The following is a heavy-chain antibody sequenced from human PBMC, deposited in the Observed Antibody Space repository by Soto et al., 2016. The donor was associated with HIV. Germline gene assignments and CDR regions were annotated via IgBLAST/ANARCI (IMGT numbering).Heavy chain of an antibody. V-gene: IGHV4-59*01. D-gene: IGHD6-13*01. Sequence: QVQLQESGPGLVKPSETLSLTCTVSGASITNYYWSWIRQSPGKGLEWIGYIYYSGNTNYNPSLRSRVAMSVDTYQKPVLFETEICDYCGHGIYYCAEGXPQQLDKVGLDYVGPGDXLVTVSS. CDR1: GASITNYY. CDR2: IYYSGNT. J-gene: IGHJ4*02. CDR3: AEGXPQQLDKVGLDY.